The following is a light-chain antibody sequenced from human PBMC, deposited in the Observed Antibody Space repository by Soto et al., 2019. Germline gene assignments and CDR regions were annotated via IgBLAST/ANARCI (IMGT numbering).Light chain of an antibody. Sequence: IQMTQSPSTLSASVGDTVTITCRASQSISNWVAWYQKKPGKAPKLLIYKASTLESGVPSRFSGSESGTQFTLTISNLQPDDFATYFCQLYSSYSPWTFGQGTKVDIK. J-gene: IGKJ1*01. CDR3: QLYSSYSPWT. CDR2: KAS. V-gene: IGKV1-5*03. CDR1: QSISNW.